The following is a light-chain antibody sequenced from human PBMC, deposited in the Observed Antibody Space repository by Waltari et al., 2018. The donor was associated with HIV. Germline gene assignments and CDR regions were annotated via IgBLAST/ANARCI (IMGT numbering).Light chain of an antibody. J-gene: IGLJ2*01. Sequence: QPRLSQSPSVSKGLKQPAPVTCTGNSTNVGNQGTTWLPQHQRHPHKLRSSSNNNRPSGISERFSAARSGNTASLTITGLQPEDEADYFCAAWDRSLRVVVFGGGTTRTVL. CDR2: SNN. CDR3: AAWDRSLRVVV. CDR1: STNVGNQG. V-gene: IGLV10-54*04.